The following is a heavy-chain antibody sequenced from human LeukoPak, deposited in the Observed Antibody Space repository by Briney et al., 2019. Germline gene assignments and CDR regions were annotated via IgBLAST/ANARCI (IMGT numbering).Heavy chain of an antibody. CDR1: GGSVSRLY. CDR3: ARHRAYSSSSPFDY. Sequence: PSQSLSMTCSVSGGSVSRLYWSLIGQPPRLVLLWIGYIYYTGSTNYNPSLKSRVTMFVDMSKNQFSLRLSSVTAADTAVYYCARHRAYSSSSPFDYWGQGTLVTVSS. V-gene: IGHV4-59*08. J-gene: IGHJ4*02. CDR2: IYYTGST. D-gene: IGHD6-6*01.